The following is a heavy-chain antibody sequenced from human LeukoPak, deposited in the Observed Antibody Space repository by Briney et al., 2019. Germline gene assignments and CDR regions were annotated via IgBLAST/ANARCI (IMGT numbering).Heavy chain of an antibody. J-gene: IGHJ3*02. D-gene: IGHD3-10*01. CDR2: INPNSGAT. V-gene: IGHV1-2*02. CDR1: GYTFTGYY. Sequence: ASVKVSCKASGYTFTGYYMHWVRQAPGQGLEWMGWINPNSGATSCAQKFQGRVTMTRDTSISTAYMELSRLRSDDTAVYYCARDLVRGVIISAFDIWGQGTMVTVSS. CDR3: ARDLVRGVIISAFDI.